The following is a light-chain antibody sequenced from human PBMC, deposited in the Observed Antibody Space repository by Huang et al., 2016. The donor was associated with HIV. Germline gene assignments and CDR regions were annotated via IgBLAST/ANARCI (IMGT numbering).Light chain of an antibody. Sequence: EVVMSQSPVTLSVSPGERATLSCRASPSVGSNLAWYQQTPGQAPRLLIYAASTRATGIPARFSGSGSGTEFTLTISSLQSEDFAVYFCQQYNDWPLLTFGPGTKVDIK. J-gene: IGKJ3*01. CDR1: PSVGSN. CDR2: AAS. CDR3: QQYNDWPLLT. V-gene: IGKV3-15*01.